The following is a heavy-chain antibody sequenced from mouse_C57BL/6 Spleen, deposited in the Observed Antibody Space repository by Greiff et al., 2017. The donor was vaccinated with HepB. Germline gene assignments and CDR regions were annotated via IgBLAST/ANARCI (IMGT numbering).Heavy chain of an antibody. Sequence: EVQGVESGGGLVKPGGSLKLSCAVSGFTFSDYGMHWVRQAPEKGLEWVAYISSGSSTIYYADTVKGRFTISRDNAKNTLFLQMTSLRSEDTAMYYCARAGTGYYFDYRGQGTTLTVSS. CDR2: ISSGSSTI. CDR3: ARAGTGYYFDY. D-gene: IGHD4-1*01. J-gene: IGHJ2*01. V-gene: IGHV5-17*01. CDR1: GFTFSDYG.